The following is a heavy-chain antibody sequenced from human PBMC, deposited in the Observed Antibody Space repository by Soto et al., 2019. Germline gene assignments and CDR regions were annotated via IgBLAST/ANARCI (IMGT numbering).Heavy chain of an antibody. J-gene: IGHJ6*02. D-gene: IGHD2-21*01. CDR3: AREPFTVIDYYHYYGLDV. CDR1: GFTFNNYN. CDR2: ISSSSRYI. Sequence: PGGSLRLSCAASGFTFNNYNMNWVRQAPGKGLEWVSSISSSSRYISYADSVKGRFTISRDNAKNSLLLQMNSLRAEDTAVHYCAREPFTVIDYYHYYGLDVWGQGTTVTVS. V-gene: IGHV3-21*01.